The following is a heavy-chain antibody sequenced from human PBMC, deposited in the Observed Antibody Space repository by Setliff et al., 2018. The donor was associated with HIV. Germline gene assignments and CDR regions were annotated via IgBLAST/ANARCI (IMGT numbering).Heavy chain of an antibody. V-gene: IGHV3-30*14. CDR2: ISYDGSRM. D-gene: IGHD4-17*01. Sequence: PGGSLRLSCATSGFTFTNHAMHWVRQAPGKGLEWVSVISYDGSRMSYADSVMGRFTISRDNSKNTLYLQMNSLRVEDTAIYYCTKGVQRLRPYYFDSWGQGTLVTVSS. CDR3: TKGVQRLRPYYFDS. J-gene: IGHJ4*02. CDR1: GFTFTNHA.